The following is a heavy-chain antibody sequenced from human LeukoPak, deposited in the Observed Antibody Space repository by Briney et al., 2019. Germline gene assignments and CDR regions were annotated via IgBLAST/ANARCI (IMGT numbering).Heavy chain of an antibody. Sequence: SETLSLTCTVSGGSISSYYWSWIRQPPGKGLEWIGYIYYSESTNYNPSLKSRVTISVDTSKNQYSLKLSSVTAADTAVYYCARIWDSGYDYSFDYWGQGTLVTVSS. V-gene: IGHV4-59*01. D-gene: IGHD5-12*01. CDR1: GGSISSYY. CDR2: IYYSEST. J-gene: IGHJ4*02. CDR3: ARIWDSGYDYSFDY.